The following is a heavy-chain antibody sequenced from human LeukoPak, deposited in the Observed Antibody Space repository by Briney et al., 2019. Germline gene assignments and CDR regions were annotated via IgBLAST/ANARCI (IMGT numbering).Heavy chain of an antibody. V-gene: IGHV5-51*01. Sequence: GDSLKISCKGTGYSFSSYWIGWVRQMPGKGLEWMRIIHPGNSDTIYSPSFQGQVTISADKSITTAYLQWSGLKASDTAMYYCVRHIGTTGPDHWGQGTLVTVSS. J-gene: IGHJ4*02. D-gene: IGHD1-1*01. CDR3: VRHIGTTGPDH. CDR2: IHPGNSDT. CDR1: GYSFSSYW.